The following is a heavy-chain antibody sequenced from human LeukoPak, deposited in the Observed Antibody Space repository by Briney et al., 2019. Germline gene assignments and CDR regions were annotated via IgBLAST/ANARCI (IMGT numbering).Heavy chain of an antibody. CDR3: ARDGASSSWYEQNEYFQH. CDR1: GYTLTELS. J-gene: IGHJ1*01. CDR2: FDPEDGET. Sequence: GASVKVSCKVSGYTLTELSMHWVRQAPGKGLEWMGGFDPEDGETIYAQKFQGRVTMTEDTSTDTAYMELSSLRSEDTAVYYCARDGASSSWYEQNEYFQHWGQGTLVTVSS. D-gene: IGHD6-13*01. V-gene: IGHV1-24*01.